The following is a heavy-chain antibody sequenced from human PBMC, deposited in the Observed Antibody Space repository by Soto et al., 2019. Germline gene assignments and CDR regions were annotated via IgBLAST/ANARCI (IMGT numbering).Heavy chain of an antibody. Sequence: QLQLQESGVGLVKPSQTLSLMCDVSGGSITRGGYSWSWIRQLPGKGLEWLGYIYDNGNTYYNASLKSRVTISVDRSKNQFSLNLTSVTAADTAVYYCARWSPLYGMDVWGQGATVTVSS. CDR1: GGSITRGGYS. CDR2: IYDNGNT. CDR3: ARWSPLYGMDV. V-gene: IGHV4-30-2*01. D-gene: IGHD3-3*01. J-gene: IGHJ6*02.